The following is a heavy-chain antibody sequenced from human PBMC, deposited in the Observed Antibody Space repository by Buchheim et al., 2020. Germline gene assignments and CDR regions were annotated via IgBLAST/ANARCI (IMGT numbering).Heavy chain of an antibody. CDR3: TDLFDY. J-gene: IGHJ4*02. CDR2: INAVSTST. CDR1: GFDFSNYA. V-gene: IGHV3-23*01. Sequence: EVQILESGGGLVQPGGSLRLSCAASGFDFSNYAMSWVRQGPGKGLEWVSTINAVSTSTYYADSVKGRFTISSDNSRKTLYLQMNNLRDEDTALYYCTDLFDYWGQGAL.